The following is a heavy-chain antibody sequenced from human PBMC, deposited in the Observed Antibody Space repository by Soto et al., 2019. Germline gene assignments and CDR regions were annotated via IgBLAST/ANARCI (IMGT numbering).Heavy chain of an antibody. D-gene: IGHD6-13*01. V-gene: IGHV4-39*01. J-gene: IGHJ3*02. CDR3: ARPVTGQKLVLVSDFDI. CDR1: GGSISSSSYY. Sequence: QLQLQESGPGLVKPSETLSLTCTVSGGSISSSSYYWGWIRQPPGKGLEWIGSIYYSGSTYYNPSLKSRVTISVDTSKNQFSLKLSSVTAADTAVYYCARPVTGQKLVLVSDFDIWGQGTMVTVSS. CDR2: IYYSGST.